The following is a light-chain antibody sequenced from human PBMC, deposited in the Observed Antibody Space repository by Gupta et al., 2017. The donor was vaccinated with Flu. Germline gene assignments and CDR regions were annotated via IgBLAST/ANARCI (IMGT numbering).Light chain of an antibody. Sequence: IVLTRSPGPLSLSPGERATLSCSASQSVGLNYLAWYQQTPGQAPRLLIYDASTRATGIPDRFSGSGSGTDFTLTISRVEPEDFSMYYCQQYDGSCTFGPGTKVDI. CDR1: QSVGLNY. V-gene: IGKV3-20*01. CDR2: DAS. CDR3: QQYDGSCT. J-gene: IGKJ3*01.